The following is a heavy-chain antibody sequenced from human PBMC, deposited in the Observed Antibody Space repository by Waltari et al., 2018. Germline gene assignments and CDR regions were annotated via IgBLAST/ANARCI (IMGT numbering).Heavy chain of an antibody. J-gene: IGHJ2*01. Sequence: EVQLVESGGGLVQPGGSLRLSCAASGFTYSMYWNPWVRQAPGKGLVWVSRSNRDGRSTSDADSVKGRLTISKDNAKNTVYLQMNSLRAEDTAIYYCARGARRTTVTTGWWYFDLWGRGTLVTVSS. V-gene: IGHV3-74*01. CDR3: ARGARRTTVTTGWWYFDL. CDR2: SNRDGRST. CDR1: GFTYSMYW. D-gene: IGHD4-17*01.